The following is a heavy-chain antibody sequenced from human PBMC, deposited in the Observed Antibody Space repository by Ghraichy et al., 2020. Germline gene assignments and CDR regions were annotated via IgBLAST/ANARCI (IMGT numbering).Heavy chain of an antibody. J-gene: IGHJ4*02. CDR1: GYTFTGYY. CDR2: INPNSGGT. CDR3: ARDARRIAAAGTGAYDY. Sequence: ASVKVTCKASGYTFTGYYMHWVRQAPGQGLEWMGWINPNSGGTNYAQKFQGWVTMTRDTSISTAYMELSRLRSDDTAVYYCARDARRIAAAGTGAYDYWGQGTLVNVSS. V-gene: IGHV1-2*04. D-gene: IGHD6-13*01.